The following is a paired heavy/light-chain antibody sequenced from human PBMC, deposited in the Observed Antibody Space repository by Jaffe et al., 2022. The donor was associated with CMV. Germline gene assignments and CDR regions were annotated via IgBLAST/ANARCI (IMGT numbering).Light chain of an antibody. J-gene: IGKJ1*01. CDR2: AAS. CDR1: QAIGND. Sequence: DIQMTQSPSSLSASIGDRVTITCRASQAIGNDLGWFQQKPGKAPKRLIYAASSLQSGVPSRFSGSGSGTEFTLTISSLQPEDFATYYCLQHNTYPRTFGQGTKVEVK. V-gene: IGKV1-17*01. CDR3: LQHNTYPRT.
Heavy chain of an antibody. CDR3: TTGYGSTWYA. D-gene: IGHD6-13*01. CDR1: GSPISKAW. V-gene: IGHV3-15*01. Sequence: QLVESGGGLVKPGGSLRLSCAASGSPISKAWVCWVRQSPGKGLQWLGHIKTNAEGAATDYAAPVKGRFIISRDDSSDTAHLQMNSLESEDTAMYYCTTGYGSTWYAWGQGTLVTVSS. J-gene: IGHJ5*02. CDR2: IKTNAEGAAT.